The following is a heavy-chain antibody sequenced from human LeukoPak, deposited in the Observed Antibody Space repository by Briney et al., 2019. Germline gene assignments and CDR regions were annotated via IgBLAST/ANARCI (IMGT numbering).Heavy chain of an antibody. D-gene: IGHD2-21*02. CDR3: ARISHCGGDSYNEFDY. J-gene: IGHJ4*02. CDR1: GYSFTSYW. Sequence: NLGESLKISCKGSGYSFTSYWIGWVRQMPGKGLEWMGIIYPGDSDTRYSPSFQGQVTISADKSISTAYLQWSSLKASDTAMYYCARISHCGGDSYNEFDYWGQGTLVTVSS. V-gene: IGHV5-51*01. CDR2: IYPGDSDT.